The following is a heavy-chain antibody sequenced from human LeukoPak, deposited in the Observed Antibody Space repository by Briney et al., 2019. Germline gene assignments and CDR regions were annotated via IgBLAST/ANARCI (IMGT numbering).Heavy chain of an antibody. D-gene: IGHD2-2*01. CDR1: GGSISSYY. Sequence: PSETLSLACTVSGGSISSYYWSWIRQPPGKGLEWTGYIYYSGSTNYNPSLKSRVTISVDTSKNQFSLKLSSVTAADTAVYYCARRVVPAAKSTGWFDPWGQGTLVTVSS. V-gene: IGHV4-59*01. CDR3: ARRVVPAAKSTGWFDP. CDR2: IYYSGST. J-gene: IGHJ5*02.